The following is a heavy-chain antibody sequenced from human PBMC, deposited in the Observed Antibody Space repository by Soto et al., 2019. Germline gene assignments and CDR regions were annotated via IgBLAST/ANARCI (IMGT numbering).Heavy chain of an antibody. D-gene: IGHD6-13*01. J-gene: IGHJ4*02. CDR3: ARRSSSWYFDS. CDR2: ISGSDGST. CDR1: GFTFSRYA. V-gene: IGHV3-23*01. Sequence: EVQLLESGGGLVQPGGSLRLSCAASGFTFSRYAMNWVRKAPGKGLEWVSVISGSDGSTYYADSVKGLFTISRDNSKNTLNLQMNSLRAEDTAVYYCARRSSSWYFDSWGQGTLVTVSS.